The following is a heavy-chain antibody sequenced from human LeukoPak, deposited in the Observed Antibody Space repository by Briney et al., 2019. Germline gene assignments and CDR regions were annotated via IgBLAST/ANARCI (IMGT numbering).Heavy chain of an antibody. Sequence: GGSLRLSCAASGFTFSNAWMSWVRQAPGKGLEWVSVIGTSGGSTIYADSVKGRFTISRDDSKNTLYLQLNSLRAEDTAVYYCARRNNYCGDYWGQGTLVTVSS. J-gene: IGHJ4*02. CDR1: GFTFSNAW. CDR3: ARRNNYCGDY. D-gene: IGHD4-11*01. CDR2: IGTSGGST. V-gene: IGHV3-23*01.